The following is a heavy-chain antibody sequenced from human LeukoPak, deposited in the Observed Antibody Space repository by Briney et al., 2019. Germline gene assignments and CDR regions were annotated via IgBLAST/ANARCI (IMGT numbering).Heavy chain of an antibody. CDR1: GGSFSGYY. CDR3: ARGVVYGYDY. V-gene: IGHV4-34*01. D-gene: IGHD5-18*01. CDR2: INHSGST. J-gene: IGHJ4*02. Sequence: SETLSLTCAVYGGSFSGYYWSWIRQPPGKGLEWIGEINHSGSTNYNPSLKSRVTISVDTSKNQFSQKLSSVTAADTAVYYCARGVVYGYDYWGQGTLVTVSS.